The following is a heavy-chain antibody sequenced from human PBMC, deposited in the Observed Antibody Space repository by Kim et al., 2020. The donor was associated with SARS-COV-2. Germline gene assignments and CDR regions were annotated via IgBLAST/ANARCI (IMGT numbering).Heavy chain of an antibody. V-gene: IGHV4-34*01. CDR3: ARLAVAGTVGWFDAFDI. CDR2: INHSGST. Sequence: SETLSLTCAVYGGSFSGYYWSWIRQPPGKGLEWIGEINHSGSTNYNPSLKSRVTISVDTSKNQFSLKLSSVTAADTAVYYCARLAVAGTVGWFDAFDIWGQGTMVTVSS. D-gene: IGHD6-19*01. J-gene: IGHJ3*02. CDR1: GGSFSGYY.